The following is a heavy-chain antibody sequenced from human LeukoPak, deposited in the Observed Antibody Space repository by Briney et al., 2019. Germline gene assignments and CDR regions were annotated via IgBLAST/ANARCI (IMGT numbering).Heavy chain of an antibody. J-gene: IGHJ4*02. Sequence: GGSLRLSCAASGFTFSSYGMHWVRQAPGKGLEWVAIIRYDGSNKYYADSVKGRFTISRDNSKNTLYLQMNSLRAEDTAVYYCAKDGLGDGYYFDYWGQGTLVTVSS. CDR1: GFTFSSYG. CDR3: AKDGLGDGYYFDY. D-gene: IGHD3-16*01. CDR2: IRYDGSNK. V-gene: IGHV3-30*02.